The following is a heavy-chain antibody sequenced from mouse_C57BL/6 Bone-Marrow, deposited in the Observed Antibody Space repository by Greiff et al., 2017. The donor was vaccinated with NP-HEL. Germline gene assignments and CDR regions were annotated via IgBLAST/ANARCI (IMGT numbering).Heavy chain of an antibody. CDR2: IDPSDSYT. CDR1: GYTFTSYW. CDR3: ARDSSGFPYYAMDY. D-gene: IGHD3-2*02. J-gene: IGHJ4*01. Sequence: VQLQQSGAELVKPGASVKLSCKASGYTFTSYWMQWVKQRPGQGLEWIGEIDPSDSYTNYNQKFKGKATLTVDTSSSTAYMQLSSLTSEDSAVYYCARDSSGFPYYAMDYWGQGTSVTVSS. V-gene: IGHV1-50*01.